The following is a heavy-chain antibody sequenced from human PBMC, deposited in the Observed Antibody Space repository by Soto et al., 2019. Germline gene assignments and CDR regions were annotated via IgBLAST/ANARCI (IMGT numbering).Heavy chain of an antibody. D-gene: IGHD3-10*01. J-gene: IGHJ4*02. V-gene: IGHV4-39*01. CDR1: TDSSSFTNSY. Sequence: PSGTLALTCTVSTDSSSFTNSYWGWIRQPPVNGLQLIGSASYNGGTFYNPSLEGRVVISFDTSKKQSSLQVTSVTAADTAVYFRARHRIELVWRGFVFWGPARLVTVFS. CDR3: ARHRIELVWRGFVF. CDR2: ASYNGGT.